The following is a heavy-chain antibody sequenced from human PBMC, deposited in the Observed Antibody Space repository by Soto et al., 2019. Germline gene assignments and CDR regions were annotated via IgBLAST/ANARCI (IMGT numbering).Heavy chain of an antibody. CDR3: AHHLTTVGYFDY. CDR1: GFSLSTSGVG. D-gene: IGHD4-17*01. Sequence: QITLKESGPTLVKPTQTLTLTCTFSGFSLSTSGVGVGWIRQPPGKALEWLALIYWDDDKRYSPSLKSRLTITKDTSKNQVVLTMTNMAPVDTATYYRAHHLTTVGYFDYWGQGTLVTVSS. CDR2: IYWDDDK. J-gene: IGHJ4*02. V-gene: IGHV2-5*02.